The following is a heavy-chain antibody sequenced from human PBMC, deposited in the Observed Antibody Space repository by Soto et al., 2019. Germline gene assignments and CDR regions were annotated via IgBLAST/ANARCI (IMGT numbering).Heavy chain of an antibody. J-gene: IGHJ4*02. V-gene: IGHV3-74*01. D-gene: IGHD4-17*01. CDR2: IKGDEITT. Sequence: EVQLVESGENLVQPGGSLRLSCAASGFTFSSYWIHWVRQAPGKGLVWVSRIKGDEITTNYADSVKGRFTISRDNAKNTVFLRMHSLRAEDTALYYCARGLYGAYGQDFWGQGILVTVSS. CDR3: ARGLYGAYGQDF. CDR1: GFTFSSYW.